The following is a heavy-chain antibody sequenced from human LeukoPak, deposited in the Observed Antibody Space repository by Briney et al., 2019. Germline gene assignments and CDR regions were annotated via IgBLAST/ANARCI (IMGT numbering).Heavy chain of an antibody. J-gene: IGHJ4*02. Sequence: GASVKVSCKASGGTFSSYAISWVRQAPGQGLEWMGWISAYNGNTNYAQKLQGRVTMTTDTSTSTAYMELRSLRSDDTAVYYCARESGAIDYYDSSGYYDYWGQGTLVTVSS. V-gene: IGHV1-18*01. CDR3: ARESGAIDYYDSSGYYDY. CDR1: GGTFSSYA. D-gene: IGHD3-22*01. CDR2: ISAYNGNT.